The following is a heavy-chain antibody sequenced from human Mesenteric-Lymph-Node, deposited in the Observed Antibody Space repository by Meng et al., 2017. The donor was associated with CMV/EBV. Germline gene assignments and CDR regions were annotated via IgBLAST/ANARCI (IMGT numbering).Heavy chain of an antibody. CDR2: INHSGST. V-gene: IGHV4-34*01. CDR3: ARDSVVVPAAIGAYYYYGMDV. D-gene: IGHD2-2*01. Sequence: GSLRLSCAVYGGSFSGYYWSWIRQPPGKGLEWIGEINHSGSTYYNPSLKSRVTISVDTSKNQFSLKLSSVTAADTAVYYCARDSVVVPAAIGAYYYYGMDVWGQGTTVTVSS. J-gene: IGHJ6*02. CDR1: GGSFSGYY.